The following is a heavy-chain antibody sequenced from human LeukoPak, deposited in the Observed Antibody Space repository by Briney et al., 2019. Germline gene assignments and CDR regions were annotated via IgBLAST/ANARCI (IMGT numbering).Heavy chain of an antibody. J-gene: IGHJ4*02. V-gene: IGHV1-2*06. Sequence: ASVKVSCKASGYTFTGYYIHWVRQAPGQGLEWMGRINPSSGVTNYAQEFQGRVTMTRDTSISTAYMELSSLISDDSALYYCARADSRDYWGQGTLVTVSS. CDR3: ARADSRDY. CDR2: INPSSGVT. CDR1: GYTFTGYY.